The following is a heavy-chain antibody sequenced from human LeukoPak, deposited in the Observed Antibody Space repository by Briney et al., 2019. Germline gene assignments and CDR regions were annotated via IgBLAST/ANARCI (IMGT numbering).Heavy chain of an antibody. D-gene: IGHD3-3*01. CDR3: ARDLSGYYYYYGMEV. Sequence: GGSLRLSCAASGFAFSSAWMSWVRQAPGKGLEWVSYISSSGSTIYYADSVKGRFTISRGNAKNSLYLQMNSLRAEDTAVYYCARDLSGYYYYYGMEVWGQGTTVTVSS. J-gene: IGHJ6*02. CDR2: ISSSGSTI. V-gene: IGHV3-48*04. CDR1: GFAFSSAW.